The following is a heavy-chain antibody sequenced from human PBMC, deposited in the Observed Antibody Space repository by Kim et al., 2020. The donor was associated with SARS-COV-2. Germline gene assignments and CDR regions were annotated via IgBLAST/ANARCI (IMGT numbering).Heavy chain of an antibody. CDR1: GFTFSSYG. J-gene: IGHJ5*02. CDR3: AKDRYWSSEGYNWFDP. Sequence: GGSLRLSCAASGFTFSSYGMHWVRQAPGKGLEWVAVISYDGSNKYYADSVKGRFTISRDNSKNTLYLQMNSLRAEDTAVYYCAKDRYWSSEGYNWFDPWGQGTLVTVSS. V-gene: IGHV3-30*18. D-gene: IGHD3-16*02. CDR2: ISYDGSNK.